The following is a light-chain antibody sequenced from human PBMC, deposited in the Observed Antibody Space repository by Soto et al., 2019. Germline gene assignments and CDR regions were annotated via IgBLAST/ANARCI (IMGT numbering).Light chain of an antibody. Sequence: QSALTQPPSASGSPGQSVTISCTGASTDIGSYNFVSWYQQHPDTAPKLLIYDVTQRPSGVPDRFSGSKSGNTASLPVTGLLAEDEADYYCTSYSGSNFPVVFGGGTKLTVL. CDR3: TSYSGSNFPVV. CDR1: STDIGSYNF. CDR2: DVT. V-gene: IGLV2-8*01. J-gene: IGLJ2*01.